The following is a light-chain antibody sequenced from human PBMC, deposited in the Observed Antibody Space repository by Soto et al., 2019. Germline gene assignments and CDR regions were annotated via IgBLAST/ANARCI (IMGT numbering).Light chain of an antibody. V-gene: IGKV3-11*01. CDR2: DTV. CDR1: QSVSSY. CDR3: QKRSSWPLT. J-gene: IGKJ4*01. Sequence: IVLTQSPATLALSPGERATLSCRASQSVSSYLPWDQQKPGQAPRLPIYDTVNRATGIPDRFSGSGSGTDFSLAISSLEPEDFAVYYCQKRSSWPLTFGGGTKV.